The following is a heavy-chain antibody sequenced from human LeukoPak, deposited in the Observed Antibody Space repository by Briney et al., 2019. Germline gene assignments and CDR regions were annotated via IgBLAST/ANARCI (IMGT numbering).Heavy chain of an antibody. CDR2: MSSSGSTI. Sequence: FMRRSCLNSGFIVSRLEMTRHGPLRNGELTWVSYMSSSGSTIYHADSVKGRFTISRDNAKNSLYLQMNSLRAEDMAVYYCARGPSYQGGFDYWGQGTLVTVSS. V-gene: IGHV3-48*03. J-gene: IGHJ4*02. D-gene: IGHD1-26*01. CDR3: ARGPSYQGGFDY. CDR1: GFIVSRLE.